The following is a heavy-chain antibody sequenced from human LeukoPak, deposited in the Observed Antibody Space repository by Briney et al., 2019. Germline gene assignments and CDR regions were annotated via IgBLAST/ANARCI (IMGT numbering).Heavy chain of an antibody. J-gene: IGHJ3*02. V-gene: IGHV1-2*02. CDR3: ARGEYCSGGSCWNDAFDI. CDR1: GYTFTGYY. Sequence: GASVKVSCKASGYTFTGYYMHWVRQASGQGLEWMGWINPNSGGTNYAQKFQGRVTMTRDTSISTAYMELSRLRSDDTAVYYCARGEYCSGGSCWNDAFDIWGQGTMVTVSS. CDR2: INPNSGGT. D-gene: IGHD2-15*01.